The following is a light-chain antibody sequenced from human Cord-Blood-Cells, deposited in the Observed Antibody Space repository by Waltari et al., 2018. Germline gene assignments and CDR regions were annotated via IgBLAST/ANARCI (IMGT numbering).Light chain of an antibody. J-gene: IGKJ2*01. CDR3: QQYGSSPPYT. CDR1: QSVSSSY. V-gene: IGKV3-20*01. Sequence: IVLTQPPGTLSLSPGERATLPCRASQSVSSSYLAWYQQKPGQAPRLLIYGASSRATGIPDRFSGSGSGTDFTLTISRLEPEDFAVYYCQQYGSSPPYTFGQGTKLEIK. CDR2: GAS.